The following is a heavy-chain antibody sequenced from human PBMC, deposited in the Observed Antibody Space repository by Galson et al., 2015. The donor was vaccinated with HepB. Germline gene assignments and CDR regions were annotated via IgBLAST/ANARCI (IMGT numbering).Heavy chain of an antibody. CDR1: GYTFTSYG. CDR3: ARSAQRYDSSGLFQH. D-gene: IGHD3-22*01. Sequence: SVKVSCKASGYTFTSYGISWVRQAPGQGLEWMGWISAYNGNTNYAQKLQGRVTMTTDTSTSTAYMELRSLRSDDTAVYYCARSAQRYDSSGLFQHWGQGTLVTVSS. V-gene: IGHV1-18*01. CDR2: ISAYNGNT. J-gene: IGHJ1*01.